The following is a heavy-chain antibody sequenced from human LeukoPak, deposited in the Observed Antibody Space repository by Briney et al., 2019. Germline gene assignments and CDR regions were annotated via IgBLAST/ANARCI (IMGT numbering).Heavy chain of an antibody. D-gene: IGHD6-19*01. CDR1: GYTFTSHC. Sequence: ASVKVSCKASGYTFTSHCIHWVRQAPGQGLEWMGLIHPSDGVTTYAQNFQGRVTVTRDTSTSTVYMELSSLRSEDTAVHYCARDNIGSSGWTGLGYWGQGTLVTVSS. J-gene: IGHJ4*02. CDR3: ARDNIGSSGWTGLGY. CDR2: IHPSDGVT. V-gene: IGHV1-46*01.